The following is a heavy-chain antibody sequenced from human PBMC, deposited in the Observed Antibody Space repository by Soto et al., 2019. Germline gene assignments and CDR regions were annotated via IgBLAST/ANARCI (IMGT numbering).Heavy chain of an antibody. V-gene: IGHV1-69*13. CDR3: ARLLVGFLELPSYGMDV. CDR1: GGTFSSYA. D-gene: IGHD1-7*01. Sequence: SVKVSCKASGGTFSSYAISWVRQAPGQGLEWMGGIIPIFGTANYAQKFQGRVTITADESTSTAYMELSSLRSEDTAVYYCARLLVGFLELPSYGMDVWGQGTTVTVSS. CDR2: IIPIFGTA. J-gene: IGHJ6*02.